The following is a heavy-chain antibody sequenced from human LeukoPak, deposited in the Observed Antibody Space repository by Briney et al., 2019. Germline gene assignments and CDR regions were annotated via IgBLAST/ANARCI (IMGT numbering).Heavy chain of an antibody. CDR1: GGSISSYY. CDR3: ARERNDYCDSSGYPDY. J-gene: IGHJ4*02. V-gene: IGHV4-4*07. D-gene: IGHD3-22*01. CDR2: IYTSGST. Sequence: SETLSLTCTVSGGSISSYYWSWIRQPAGKGLEWIGRIYTSGSTNYNPSLKSRVTMSVDTSKNQFSLKLSSVTAADTAVYYCARERNDYCDSSGYPDYWGQGTLVTVSS.